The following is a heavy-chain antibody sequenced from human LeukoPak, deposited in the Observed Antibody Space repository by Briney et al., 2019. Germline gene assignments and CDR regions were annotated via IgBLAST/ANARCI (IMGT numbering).Heavy chain of an antibody. Sequence: SGPTLVKPTQTLTLTCTFSGFSLSTSGVGVGWIRQPPGKAPEWLALIYWNDDKRYSSSLKSRLTITKDTSKNQVVLTMTNMDPVDTATYYCAHARITIFGVVIPSSFDYWGQGTLVTVSS. D-gene: IGHD3-3*01. CDR2: IYWNDDK. CDR1: GFSLSTSGVG. V-gene: IGHV2-5*01. CDR3: AHARITIFGVVIPSSFDY. J-gene: IGHJ4*02.